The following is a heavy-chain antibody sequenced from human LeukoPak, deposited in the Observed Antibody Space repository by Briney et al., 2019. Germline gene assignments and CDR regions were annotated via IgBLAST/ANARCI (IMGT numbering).Heavy chain of an antibody. CDR1: GFTFSNYS. V-gene: IGHV3-48*04. CDR3: ARDPSFDY. Sequence: GGSLRLSCAASGFTFSNYSMNWVRQAPGKGLEWVSYISSTGRTIYYADSVKGRFTISRDNSKNSLYLQMNSLRAEDTAVYYCARDPSFDYWGQGTLVTVSP. J-gene: IGHJ4*02. CDR2: ISSTGRTI.